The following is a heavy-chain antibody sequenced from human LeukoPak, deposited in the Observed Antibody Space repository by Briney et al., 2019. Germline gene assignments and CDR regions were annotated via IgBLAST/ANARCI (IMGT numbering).Heavy chain of an antibody. J-gene: IGHJ4*02. V-gene: IGHV3-7*01. CDR1: GFTFSSYW. Sequence: GGSLRLSCAASGFTFSSYWMSWVRQAPGKGLEWVANIKQDGSEKYYVDSVKGRFTIPRDNAKNSLYLQMNSLRAEDTAVYYCARAQLNVATYSTGFDYWGQGTLVTVSS. D-gene: IGHD6-19*01. CDR3: ARAQLNVATYSTGFDY. CDR2: IKQDGSEK.